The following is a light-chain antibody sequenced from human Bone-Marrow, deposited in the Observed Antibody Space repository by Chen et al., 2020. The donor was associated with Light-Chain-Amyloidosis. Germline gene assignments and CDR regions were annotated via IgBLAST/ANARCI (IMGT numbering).Light chain of an antibody. CDR2: GSS. V-gene: IGKV3-20*01. J-gene: IGKJ4*01. Sequence: EVVLTQSPGTLSLSPGEGANLSCRASQTISSTYLTWYQQKFGQAPRLLIYGSSSRATGIPDRFTGSGSATDFTLTINRLEPEDFAMYYCQQYGTSPLTFGGGTKVDIK. CDR3: QQYGTSPLT. CDR1: QTISSTY.